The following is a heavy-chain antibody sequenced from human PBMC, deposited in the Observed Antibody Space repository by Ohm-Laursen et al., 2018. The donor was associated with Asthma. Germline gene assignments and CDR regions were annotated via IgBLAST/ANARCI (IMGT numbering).Heavy chain of an antibody. V-gene: IGHV3-30-3*01. CDR3: ARVMVTRAGIVGATWFDYYYGMDV. J-gene: IGHJ6*02. D-gene: IGHD1-26*01. CDR2: GGSYYDGGLK. Sequence: SLRLSCSASGFTFRSYAMHWVRQAPGKGLEWVAVGGSYYDGGLKYYADSVNGRFTVSRDDSKNTLYLQMNSLRPDDTAVYYCARVMVTRAGIVGATWFDYYYGMDVWGQGTTVTVSS. CDR1: GFTFRSYA.